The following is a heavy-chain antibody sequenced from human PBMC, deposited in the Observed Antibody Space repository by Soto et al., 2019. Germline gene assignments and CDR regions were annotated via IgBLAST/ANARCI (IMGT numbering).Heavy chain of an antibody. V-gene: IGHV1-69*08. CDR1: GGTFSSYT. Sequence: QVQLVQSGAEVKKPGSSVKVSCNASGGTFSSYTISWVRQAPGQGREWMGMIIPILGIANYAQKFQGRVTITADKSTSTAYMELSRLGSEDTAVYYCARDAGPSSSWYLAWGQGTLVTVSS. J-gene: IGHJ5*02. D-gene: IGHD6-13*01. CDR2: IIPILGIA. CDR3: ARDAGPSSSWYLA.